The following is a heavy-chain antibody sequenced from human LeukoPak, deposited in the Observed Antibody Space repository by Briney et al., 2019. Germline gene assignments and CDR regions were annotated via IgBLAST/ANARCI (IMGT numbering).Heavy chain of an antibody. Sequence: SETLSLTCTVSGGSISSSSYYWGWIRQPPGKGLEWIGSIYYSGSTYYNPSLKSRVTISVDTSKNQFSLKLCSVTAADTAVYYCARGGVVGASKTHFDYWGQGTLVTVSS. CDR1: GGSISSSSYY. CDR3: ARGGVVGASKTHFDY. J-gene: IGHJ4*02. V-gene: IGHV4-39*07. CDR2: IYYSGST. D-gene: IGHD1-26*01.